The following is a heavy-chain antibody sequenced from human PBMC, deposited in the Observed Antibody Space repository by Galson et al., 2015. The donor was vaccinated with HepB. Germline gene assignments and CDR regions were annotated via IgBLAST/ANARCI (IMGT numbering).Heavy chain of an antibody. CDR2: MNPNSGNT. CDR1: GYTFTNYD. CDR3: ASHSTGYYYGMGV. V-gene: IGHV1-8*01. J-gene: IGHJ6*02. D-gene: IGHD4-17*01. Sequence: SVKVSCKASGYTFTNYDINWVRQATGQGLEWMGWMNPNSGNTGYAQKFQDRVTMTRNTSISTAYMELSSLRSEDTAAYYCASHSTGYYYGMGVWGQGTTVTVSS.